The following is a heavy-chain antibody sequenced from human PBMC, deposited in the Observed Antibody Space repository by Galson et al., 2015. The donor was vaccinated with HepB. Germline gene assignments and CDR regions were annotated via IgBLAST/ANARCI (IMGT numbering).Heavy chain of an antibody. Sequence: SLRLSCAASGFTFNNHVMNWVRQAPGKGLEWVSSIIGSVDSTYYADSVKGRFTISRDNSRNALYLQMSAVRADDTAVYFCAKSPRRYNDLEFDYWGQGILVTVSS. CDR1: GFTFNNHV. CDR3: AKSPRRYNDLEFDY. CDR2: IIGSVDST. J-gene: IGHJ4*02. V-gene: IGHV3-23*01. D-gene: IGHD3-16*01.